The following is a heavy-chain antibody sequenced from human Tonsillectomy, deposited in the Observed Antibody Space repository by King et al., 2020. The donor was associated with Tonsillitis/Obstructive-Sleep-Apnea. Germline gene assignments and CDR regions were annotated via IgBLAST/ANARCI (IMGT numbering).Heavy chain of an antibody. CDR2: ISYDGSNK. J-gene: IGHJ5*02. CDR3: AAVYGFWIGWFDP. D-gene: IGHD3/OR15-3a*01. CDR1: GFTFSSYA. V-gene: IGHV3-30*04. Sequence: VQLVESGGGVVQPGRSLRLSCAASGFTFSSYAMHWVRQAPGKGLEWVAVISYDGSNKYYADSVKGRFTISRDNSKNTLYLQMNSLRAEDTAVYYCAAVYGFWIGWFDPWGQGTLVTVSS.